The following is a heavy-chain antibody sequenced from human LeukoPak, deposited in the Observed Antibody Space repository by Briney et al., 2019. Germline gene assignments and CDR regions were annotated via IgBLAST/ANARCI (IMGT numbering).Heavy chain of an antibody. Sequence: ASVKVSCKASGYTFTGYYMHWVRQAPGQGLEWMGIINPSGGSTSYAQKFQGRVTMTRDTSTSTVYMELSSLRSEDTAVYYCARDGEAHLYYDILTGYWDYFDYWGQGTLVTVSS. CDR2: INPSGGST. D-gene: IGHD3-9*01. CDR3: ARDGEAHLYYDILTGYWDYFDY. CDR1: GYTFTGYY. J-gene: IGHJ4*02. V-gene: IGHV1-46*01.